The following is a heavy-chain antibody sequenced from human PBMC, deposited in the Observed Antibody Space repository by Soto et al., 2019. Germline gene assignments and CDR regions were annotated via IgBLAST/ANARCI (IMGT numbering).Heavy chain of an antibody. Sequence: QVQLVELGGGVVQPGRSLTLSCEASGFAIRNNAIHWVRQAPGKGLEWVAVISFEGSHKYYADSVKGRFTVSRDNSKNTVSLQMDRLTSEDSSLYYCVRAARIAAAGSSQGVLWGQGTRVTVSS. J-gene: IGHJ4*02. V-gene: IGHV3-30-3*01. D-gene: IGHD6-13*01. CDR2: ISFEGSHK. CDR1: GFAIRNNA. CDR3: VRAARIAAAGSSQGVL.